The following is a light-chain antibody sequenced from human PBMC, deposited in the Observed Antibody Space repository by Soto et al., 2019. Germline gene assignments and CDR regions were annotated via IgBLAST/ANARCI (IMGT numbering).Light chain of an antibody. V-gene: IGKV3-20*01. Sequence: EIVLTQSPDTLSLSPGERATLSCRASQIVNSNDLAWYQHKPGQAPRLLIYGASSRPGGIPDKFSGSGSGRDFTFTINKLELEDFAVYYCQQYDRSPYTFGQGTKLEI. CDR3: QQYDRSPYT. J-gene: IGKJ2*01. CDR1: QIVNSND. CDR2: GAS.